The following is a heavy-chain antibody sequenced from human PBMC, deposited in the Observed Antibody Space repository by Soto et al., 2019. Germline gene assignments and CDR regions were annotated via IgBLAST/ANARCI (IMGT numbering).Heavy chain of an antibody. Sequence: SGTLSLTCAVSSGSISSCNWCSWVRQPPGKGLEWIGEIYHSGSTNYNPSLKSRVTISVDKSKNQFSLKLSSVTAADTAVYYCARSLGQYCSSTSCNSAGAFDIWGQGTMVTVSS. CDR2: IYHSGST. CDR3: ARSLGQYCSSTSCNSAGAFDI. CDR1: SGSISSCNW. J-gene: IGHJ3*02. D-gene: IGHD2-2*01. V-gene: IGHV4-4*02.